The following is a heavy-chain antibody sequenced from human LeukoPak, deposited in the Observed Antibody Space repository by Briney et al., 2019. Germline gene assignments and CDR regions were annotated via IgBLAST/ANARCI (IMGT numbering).Heavy chain of an antibody. V-gene: IGHV7-4-1*02. CDR3: ARRNPSEGVPAAMYYFDY. Sequence: ASVKVSCKASGYTFTSYAMNWVRQAPGQGLEWMGWINTNTGNPTYAQGFTGRFVFSLDTSVSTAYLQISSLKAEDTAVYYCARRNPSEGVPAAMYYFDYWGQGTLVTVSS. J-gene: IGHJ4*02. CDR2: INTNTGNP. D-gene: IGHD2-2*01. CDR1: GYTFTSYA.